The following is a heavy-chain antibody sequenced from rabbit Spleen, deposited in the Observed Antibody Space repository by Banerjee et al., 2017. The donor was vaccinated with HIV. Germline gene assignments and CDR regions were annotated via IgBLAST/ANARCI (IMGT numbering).Heavy chain of an antibody. V-gene: IGHV1S45*01. CDR2: IEAGSSAFT. J-gene: IGHJ6*01. D-gene: IGHD1-1*01. CDR3: ARDTSSSFSSYGMDL. Sequence: QEQLVESGGGLVQPGGSLTLTCIASGVSFSVSSYMCWVRQAPGKGLEWIACIEAGSSAFTYFASWAKGRFTISKTSSTTVTLQMTSLTAADTATYFCARDTSSSFSSYGMDLWGPGTLVTVS. CDR1: GVSFSVSSY.